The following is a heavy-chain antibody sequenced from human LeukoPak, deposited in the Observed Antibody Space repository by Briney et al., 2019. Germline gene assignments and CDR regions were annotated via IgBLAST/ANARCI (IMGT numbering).Heavy chain of an antibody. CDR1: GYTFTSYY. J-gene: IGHJ5*02. CDR2: INPSGGST. D-gene: IGHD3-22*01. Sequence: ASVKVSCKASGYTFTSYYIHWVRQAPGQGLEWMGIINPSGGSTSYAQKFQGRVTMTRDMSTSTVYMELSSLRSEDTAVYYCARDTDYDSSEGNWFDPWGQGTLVTVSS. V-gene: IGHV1-46*01. CDR3: ARDTDYDSSEGNWFDP.